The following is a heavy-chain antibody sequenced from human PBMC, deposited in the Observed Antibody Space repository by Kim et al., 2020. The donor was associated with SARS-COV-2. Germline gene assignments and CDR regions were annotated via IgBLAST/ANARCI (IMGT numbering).Heavy chain of an antibody. V-gene: IGHV4-31*03. Sequence: SETLSLTCTVSGGSISSGGYYWSWIRQHPGKGLEWIGYIYYSGSTYYNPSLKSRVTISVDTSKNQFSLKLSSVTAADTAVYYCARYTSCYAGSCAFDIWGQGTMVTVSS. CDR1: GGSISSGGYY. J-gene: IGHJ3*02. D-gene: IGHD2-2*01. CDR3: ARYTSCYAGSCAFDI. CDR2: IYYSGST.